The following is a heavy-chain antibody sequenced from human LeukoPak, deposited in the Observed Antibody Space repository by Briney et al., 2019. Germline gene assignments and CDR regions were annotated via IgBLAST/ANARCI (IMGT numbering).Heavy chain of an antibody. D-gene: IGHD2/OR15-2a*01. CDR2: ITNSGST. J-gene: IGHJ3*01. CDR3: ARENILTSPPDAFIS. Sequence: SETLSLTCNVSGDSITSRGFYWSWLRQHPGKGLEWIGHITNSGSTSYNPSLKSRLTIARDTSKDQFSLELTFATAADTALYYWARENILTSPPDAFISWAKGTRVTVSS. V-gene: IGHV4-31*03. CDR1: GDSITSRGFY.